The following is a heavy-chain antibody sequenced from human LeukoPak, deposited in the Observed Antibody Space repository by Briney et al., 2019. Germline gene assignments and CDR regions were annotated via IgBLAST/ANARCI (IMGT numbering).Heavy chain of an antibody. V-gene: IGHV3-48*03. CDR3: ARDGHYDSSGYYDY. D-gene: IGHD3-22*01. Sequence: GGSLRLSCAASGFSFSSYEMNWVRQAPGKGLEWVSYISSSGSAIYYADSVKGRFTISRDNAKKSLYLQMNSLRAEDTAVYYCARDGHYDSSGYYDYWGQGTLVTVSS. CDR2: ISSSGSAI. J-gene: IGHJ4*02. CDR1: GFSFSSYE.